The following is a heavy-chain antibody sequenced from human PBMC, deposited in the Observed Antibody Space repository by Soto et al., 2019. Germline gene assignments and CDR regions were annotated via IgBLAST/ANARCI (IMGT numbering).Heavy chain of an antibody. CDR3: ARRGDYGYFDY. V-gene: IGHV4-34*01. J-gene: IGHJ4*02. CDR2: INHSGSA. D-gene: IGHD4-17*01. Sequence: SETLSLTCAVYGGSFSGYYWSWIRQPPGKGLEWIGEINHSGSANYNPSLKSRVTISVDTSKNQFSLKLSSVTAADTAVYYCARRGDYGYFDYWGQGTLVTVSS. CDR1: GGSFSGYY.